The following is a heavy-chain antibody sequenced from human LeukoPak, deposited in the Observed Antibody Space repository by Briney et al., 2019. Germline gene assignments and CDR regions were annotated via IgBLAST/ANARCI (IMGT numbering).Heavy chain of an antibody. Sequence: GGSLRLSCAASGFTFDDYAMHWVRQAPGKGLEWVSGISWNSGSIGYADSVKGRFTISRDNAKNSLYLQMNSLRAEDTALYYCAKDTDIQLWSEFDYWGQGTLVTVSS. D-gene: IGHD5-18*01. CDR2: ISWNSGSI. CDR3: AKDTDIQLWSEFDY. V-gene: IGHV3-9*01. J-gene: IGHJ4*02. CDR1: GFTFDDYA.